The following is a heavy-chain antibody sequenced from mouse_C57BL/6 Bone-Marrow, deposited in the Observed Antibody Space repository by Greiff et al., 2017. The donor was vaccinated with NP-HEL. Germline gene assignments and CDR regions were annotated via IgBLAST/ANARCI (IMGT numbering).Heavy chain of an antibody. CDR2: SRNKANDYTT. V-gene: IGHV7-1*01. CDR1: GFTFSDFY. CDR3: ARDAGLYDYTGFAY. D-gene: IGHD2-4*01. Sequence: EVKLVESGGGLVQSGRSLRLSCATSGFTFSDFYMEWVRQAPGKGLEWIAASRNKANDYTTEYSASVKGRFIVSRDTSQSILYLQMNALRAEDTAIYYCARDAGLYDYTGFAYWGQGTLVTVSA. J-gene: IGHJ3*01.